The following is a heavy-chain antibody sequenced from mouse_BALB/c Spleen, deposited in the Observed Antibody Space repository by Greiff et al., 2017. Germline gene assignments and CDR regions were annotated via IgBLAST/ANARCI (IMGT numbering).Heavy chain of an antibody. J-gene: IGHJ4*01. CDR1: GFSLTSYG. CDR3: ARSIYYDYDRTLLYYAMDY. D-gene: IGHD2-4*01. Sequence: QVQLKESGPGLVQPSQSLSITCTVSGFSLTSYGVHWVRQSPGKGLEWLGVIWSGGSTDYNAAFISRLSISKDNSKSQVFFKMNSLQANDTAIYYCARSIYYDYDRTLLYYAMDYWGQGTSVTVSS. CDR2: IWSGGST. V-gene: IGHV2-2*02.